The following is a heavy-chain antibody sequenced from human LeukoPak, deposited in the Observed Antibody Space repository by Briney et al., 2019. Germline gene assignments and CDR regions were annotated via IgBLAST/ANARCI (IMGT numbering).Heavy chain of an antibody. Sequence: SETLSLTCFVSGFSVTDDYSWGWIRQPPGKGLEWIGYIYHNQSPYYNPSLKSRVTVPLDTSKNHFSLKVAPVPAADTATYYCARATAPSPIFDRWGQGTLVTVSS. CDR2: IYHNQSP. V-gene: IGHV4-38-2*02. CDR3: ARATAPSPIFDR. D-gene: IGHD1-1*01. CDR1: GFSVTDDYS. J-gene: IGHJ4*02.